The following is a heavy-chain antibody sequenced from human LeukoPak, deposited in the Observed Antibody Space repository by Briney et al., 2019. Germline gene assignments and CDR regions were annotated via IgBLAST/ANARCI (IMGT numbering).Heavy chain of an antibody. V-gene: IGHV1-2*02. CDR1: GYTFTSYY. D-gene: IGHD3-10*01. Sequence: ASVKVSCKASGYTFTSYYIHWVRQAPGQGLEWMGWINPNSGGTNYEQKFQGRVTMTRDTSISTAYMQLSGLRSDDTAVYYCAREANYYGSGSYFEGTFDYWGQGSLVTVSS. CDR2: INPNSGGT. J-gene: IGHJ4*02. CDR3: AREANYYGSGSYFEGTFDY.